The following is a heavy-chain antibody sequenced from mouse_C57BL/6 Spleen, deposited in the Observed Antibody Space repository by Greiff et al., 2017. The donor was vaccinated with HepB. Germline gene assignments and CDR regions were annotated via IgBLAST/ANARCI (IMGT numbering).Heavy chain of an antibody. Sequence: QVQLQQPGAELVKPGASVKLSSKASGYTFTSYWITWVKQRPGQGLEWIGDIYPGSGSTNYNEKFKSKATLTVDTSSSTAYMQLSSLTSEDSAVYYCARYGLLRGYYFDYWGQGTTLTVSS. D-gene: IGHD1-1*01. CDR2: IYPGSGST. V-gene: IGHV1-55*01. CDR3: ARYGLLRGYYFDY. J-gene: IGHJ2*01. CDR1: GYTFTSYW.